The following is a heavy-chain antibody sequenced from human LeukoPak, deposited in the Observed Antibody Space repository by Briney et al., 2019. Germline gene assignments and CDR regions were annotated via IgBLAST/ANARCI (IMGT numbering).Heavy chain of an antibody. J-gene: IGHJ4*02. CDR3: ARGRYDILF. D-gene: IGHD3-9*01. CDR1: GGSISSYY. Sequence: TSETLSLTCTVSGGSISSYYWSWIRQPPGKGLEWIGYIYYSGSPNYNPSFKSRVTMSVDTSKNQFSLKLSSVTAADTAVYYCARGRYDILFWGQGTLVTVSS. V-gene: IGHV4-59*08. CDR2: IYYSGSP.